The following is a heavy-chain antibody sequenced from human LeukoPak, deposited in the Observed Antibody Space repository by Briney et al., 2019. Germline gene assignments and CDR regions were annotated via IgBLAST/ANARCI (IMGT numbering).Heavy chain of an antibody. D-gene: IGHD3-22*01. CDR2: IIPLLGIA. Sequence: AASVKVSCKASGGTFSSYAISWVRQAPGQGLEWMGRIIPLLGIANYAQKFQGRVTITADKSTSTAYMELSSLRSEDTAVYYCARSDYYDSSGYSYWGQGTLVTVSS. J-gene: IGHJ4*02. V-gene: IGHV1-69*04. CDR3: ARSDYYDSSGYSY. CDR1: GGTFSSYA.